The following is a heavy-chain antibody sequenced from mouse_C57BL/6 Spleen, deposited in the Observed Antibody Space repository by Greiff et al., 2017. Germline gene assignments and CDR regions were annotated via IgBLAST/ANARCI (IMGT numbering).Heavy chain of an antibody. J-gene: IGHJ2*01. V-gene: IGHV1-59*01. Sequence: VQLQQPGAELVRPGTSVKLSCKASGYTFTSYWMHWVKQRPGQGLEWIGVIDPSDSYTNYNQKFKGKATLTVDTSSSTAYMQPSSLTSEDSAVYYCARVDSGGDYWGQGTTLTVSS. D-gene: IGHD1-1*02. CDR1: GYTFTSYW. CDR3: ARVDSGGDY. CDR2: IDPSDSYT.